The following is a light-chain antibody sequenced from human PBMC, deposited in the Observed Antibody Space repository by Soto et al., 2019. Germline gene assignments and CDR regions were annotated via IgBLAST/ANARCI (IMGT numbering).Light chain of an antibody. Sequence: AIQFTHSPSSLSASVGDRVIITFRASQGIHTALAWYQQKPGNAPMLLIYDASTVEAGVPSRFSGSGSGTDFTLTISSLQPEDFATYYCQQFSNYPHVFGQGTRLEIK. J-gene: IGKJ5*01. V-gene: IGKV1D-13*01. CDR1: QGIHTA. CDR2: DAS. CDR3: QQFSNYPHV.